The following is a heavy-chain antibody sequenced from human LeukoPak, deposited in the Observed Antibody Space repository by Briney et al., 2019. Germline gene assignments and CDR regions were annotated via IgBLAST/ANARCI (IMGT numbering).Heavy chain of an antibody. CDR1: KFTFSSYA. D-gene: IGHD5-18*01. J-gene: IGHJ4*02. V-gene: IGHV3-23*01. CDR3: AKARPEWMQVWLSDS. Sequence: PGGSLRLSCAGSKFTFSSYAMTWVRQAPGKGLEWVSSISGSGGRTYYADSVKGRFTISRDNSKNTLSLQMNSLRAEDTAVYYCAKARPEWMQVWLSDSWGQGTLVTVSS. CDR2: ISGSGGRT.